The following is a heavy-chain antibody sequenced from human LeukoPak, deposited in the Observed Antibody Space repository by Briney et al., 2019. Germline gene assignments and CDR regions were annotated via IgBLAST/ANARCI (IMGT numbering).Heavy chain of an antibody. D-gene: IGHD6-13*01. V-gene: IGHV3-7*01. CDR3: ARGRGIAL. CDR1: GFTLSNFW. CDR2: IEDDGNKK. J-gene: IGHJ4*02. Sequence: GGSLRLSCATSGFTLSNFWMNWVRQAPGKGLEWVANIEDDGNKKNYVDSVKGRFTISRDNVKNSIYLQMNCLRADDTAVYYCARGRGIALWGQGTLVTVSS.